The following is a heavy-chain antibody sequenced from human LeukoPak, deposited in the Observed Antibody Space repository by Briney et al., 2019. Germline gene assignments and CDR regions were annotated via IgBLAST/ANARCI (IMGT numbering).Heavy chain of an antibody. J-gene: IGHJ4*02. CDR3: AKDRRAGSYDY. Sequence: PGGSLRLSCAASGFTFSSFGMSWVRQAPRKGLEWVSAISGSGGSTYYADSVKGRFTISRDNSKNTLYLQMNSLRAEDTAVYYCAKDRRAGSYDYWGQGTLVTVSS. V-gene: IGHV3-23*01. CDR1: GFTFSSFG. D-gene: IGHD3-10*01. CDR2: ISGSGGST.